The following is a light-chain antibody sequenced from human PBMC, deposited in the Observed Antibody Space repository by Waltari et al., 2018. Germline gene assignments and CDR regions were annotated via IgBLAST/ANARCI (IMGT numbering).Light chain of an antibody. Sequence: DIVMTQSPDSLAVSLGERATINCKSSQSVLFSSNNNNYLAWYQLKPGQPPKLRLYWASIGQSGVPDRFSGSGSATDFTLTISSLQAEDVAVYFCLQYYSRPYTFGQGTKLELK. CDR3: LQYYSRPYT. J-gene: IGKJ2*01. V-gene: IGKV4-1*01. CDR1: QSVLFSSNNNNY. CDR2: WAS.